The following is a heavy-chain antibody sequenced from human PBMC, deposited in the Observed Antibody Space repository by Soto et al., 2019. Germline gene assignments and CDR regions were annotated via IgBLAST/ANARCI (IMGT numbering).Heavy chain of an antibody. CDR3: ARDLDIVVVVAATPHWFDP. D-gene: IGHD2-15*01. Sequence: PGGSLRLSCAASGFTFSSYSMNWVRQAPGKGLEWVSYISSSSTIYYADSVKGRFTISRDNAKNSLYLQMNSLRDEDTAVYYCARDLDIVVVVAATPHWFDPWGQGTLVTVSS. CDR2: ISSSSTI. CDR1: GFTFSSYS. J-gene: IGHJ5*02. V-gene: IGHV3-48*02.